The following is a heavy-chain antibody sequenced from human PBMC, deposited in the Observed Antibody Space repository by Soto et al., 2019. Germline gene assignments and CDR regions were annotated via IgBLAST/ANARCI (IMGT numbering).Heavy chain of an antibody. Sequence: QVQLVQSGAEVQKPGSSVKVSCKASGGTFSSYAISWVRQAPGQGLEWMGGIIPIFGTANYAQKFQGRVTITADESTSTAYMELSSLRSEDTAVYYCARDWVAAATYYYYGMDVWGQGTTVTVSS. V-gene: IGHV1-69*01. CDR2: IIPIFGTA. CDR3: ARDWVAAATYYYYGMDV. D-gene: IGHD6-13*01. CDR1: GGTFSSYA. J-gene: IGHJ6*02.